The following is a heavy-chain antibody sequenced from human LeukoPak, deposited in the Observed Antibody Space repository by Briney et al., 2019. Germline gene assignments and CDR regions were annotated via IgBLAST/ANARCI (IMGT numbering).Heavy chain of an antibody. CDR3: ARDGGRYSSSWYYFDY. D-gene: IGHD6-13*01. V-gene: IGHV1-69*05. CDR1: GGTFSSCA. J-gene: IGHJ4*02. Sequence: ASVKVSCKASGGTFSSCAISWVRQAPGQGLEWMGGIIPIFGTANYAQKFQGRVTITTDESTSTAYMELSSLRSEDTAVYYCARDGGRYSSSWYYFDYWGQGTLVTVSS. CDR2: IIPIFGTA.